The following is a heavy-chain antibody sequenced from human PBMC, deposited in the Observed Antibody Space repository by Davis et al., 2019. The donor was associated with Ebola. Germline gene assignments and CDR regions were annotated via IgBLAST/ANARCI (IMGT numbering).Heavy chain of an antibody. CDR3: AIHDCTSSKCYNNAFDF. Sequence: GESLKISCKGSGYNFNTYWIGWVRQMPGKGLEWMGIIYPGDSDTRYSPSFQGQVIIPADKSISTAYLHLSSLRASDTALYYFAIHDCTSSKCYNNAFDFWGQGTLVTVSS. CDR1: GYNFNTYW. D-gene: IGHD2-8*01. CDR2: IYPGDSDT. V-gene: IGHV5-51*01. J-gene: IGHJ3*01.